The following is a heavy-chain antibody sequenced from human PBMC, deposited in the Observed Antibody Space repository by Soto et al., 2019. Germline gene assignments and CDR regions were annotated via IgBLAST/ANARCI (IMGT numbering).Heavy chain of an antibody. Sequence: VQLVQSGAEVKKPGASVKVSCKASGYTFTGYYMHWVRQAPGQGLEWMGWINPNSGGTNYAQKCQGRVTMTRDTSISTAYMELSRLRYDDTAVYYCARVYRMAAVGTWRWCDPWGQGTLVTVSS. D-gene: IGHD6-13*01. CDR1: GYTFTGYY. CDR3: ARVYRMAAVGTWRWCDP. V-gene: IGHV1-2*02. J-gene: IGHJ5*02. CDR2: INPNSGGT.